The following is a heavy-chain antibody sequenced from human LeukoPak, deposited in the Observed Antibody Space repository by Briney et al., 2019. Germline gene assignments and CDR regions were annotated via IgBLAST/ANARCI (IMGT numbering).Heavy chain of an antibody. CDR3: ARDGQRVVVITDDAFDI. Sequence: ASVKVSCKASGYTFTGYYMHWVRQAPGQGLEWMGWINPNSGGTNYAQKFQGRVTMTRDTSISTAYMELSRLRSDDTAVYYCARDGQRVVVITDDAFDIWGQGTMVTVSS. J-gene: IGHJ3*02. D-gene: IGHD3-22*01. CDR1: GYTFTGYY. V-gene: IGHV1-2*02. CDR2: INPNSGGT.